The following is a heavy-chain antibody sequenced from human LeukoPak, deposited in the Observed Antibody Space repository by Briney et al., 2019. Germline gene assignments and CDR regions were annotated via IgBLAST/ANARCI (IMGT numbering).Heavy chain of an antibody. CDR3: AGTQDIVVVPAAILFDAFDI. Sequence: ASVKVSCKASGYTFTSYGISWVRQAPGQGLEWMGWISAYNGNTNYAQKLQGRVTMTTDTSTSTAYMELRSLRSDDTAVYYCAGTQDIVVVPAAILFDAFDIWGQGTMVTVSS. J-gene: IGHJ3*02. D-gene: IGHD2-2*01. CDR1: GYTFTSYG. CDR2: ISAYNGNT. V-gene: IGHV1-18*01.